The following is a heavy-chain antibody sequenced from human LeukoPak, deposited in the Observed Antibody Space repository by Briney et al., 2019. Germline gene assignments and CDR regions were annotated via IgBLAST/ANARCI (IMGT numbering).Heavy chain of an antibody. D-gene: IGHD4-23*01. V-gene: IGHV4-4*07. J-gene: IGHJ4*02. CDR3: ARDPNSAL. Sequence: SETLSLTCTVSGGSISGYYWSWIRQPAGKGLEWIGRIHASGSSSYNPSLKSRVTMSIDTSKNQISLRLTSVTAAGTAVYYCARDPNSALWGQGTLVTVSS. CDR2: IHASGSS. CDR1: GGSISGYY.